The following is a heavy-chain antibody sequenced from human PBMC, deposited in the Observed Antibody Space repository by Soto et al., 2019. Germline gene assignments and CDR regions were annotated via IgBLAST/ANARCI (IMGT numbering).Heavy chain of an antibody. CDR2: LDPEDGET. CDR1: GYTLTEIS. V-gene: IGHV1-24*01. J-gene: IGHJ4*02. CDR3: ATHSSSGSYSEIDF. D-gene: IGHD1-26*01. Sequence: GASVKVSCKVSGYTLTEISMHWVRQAPGKGLEWMGGLDPEDGETIYAQKFQGRATMTEDTSTDTAYMELSSLRSEDTAVYYCATHSSSGSYSEIDFWGQGNLVTVSS.